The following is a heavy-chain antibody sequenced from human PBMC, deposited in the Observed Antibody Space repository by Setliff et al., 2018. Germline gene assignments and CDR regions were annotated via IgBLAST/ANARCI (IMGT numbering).Heavy chain of an antibody. J-gene: IGHJ6*03. D-gene: IGHD6-19*01. Sequence: PSETLSLTCTVPGGSISSYYWSWIRQPAGKGLEWIGHIYIGGSANYNPSLKSRVTISIDTSKNQFSLKLNSVTAADMAVYYCAREQWLDPPGYYYMDVWAKGTTVTVSS. V-gene: IGHV4-4*07. CDR3: AREQWLDPPGYYYMDV. CDR2: IYIGGSA. CDR1: GGSISSYY.